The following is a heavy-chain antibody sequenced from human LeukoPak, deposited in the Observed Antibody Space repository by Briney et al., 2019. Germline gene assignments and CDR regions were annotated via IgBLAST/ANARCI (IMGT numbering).Heavy chain of an antibody. J-gene: IGHJ4*02. D-gene: IGHD5-12*01. V-gene: IGHV3-23*01. CDR3: AKDRRSGYGYFDY. CDR2: VSGSGAGT. Sequence: AGRSLRPSCAASGFTFTTYAMSWVRQAPGEGLDWDSAVSGSGAGTYYADSVKGRLIISRDNSKNTVYLQMNSLRAEDTAVYSCAKDRRSGYGYFDYWGQGTLVTVSS. CDR1: GFTFTTYA.